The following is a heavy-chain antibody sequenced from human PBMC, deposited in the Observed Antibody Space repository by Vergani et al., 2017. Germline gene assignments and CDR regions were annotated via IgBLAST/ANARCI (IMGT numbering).Heavy chain of an antibody. D-gene: IGHD7-27*01. CDR1: GFSFSSHA. Sequence: EVRLLQSGGGLGQPGGSLRLSCEASGFSFSSHAMAWVRQAPGKGLEWVAVISGTGGSAYNAKSVKDRFTISRDNSQNTVYLQLKSLSADDTVIYYCARDRNSWGIKDGSLDYWGQGILVTVSS. J-gene: IGHJ4*02. V-gene: IGHV3-23*01. CDR2: ISGTGGSA. CDR3: ARDRNSWGIKDGSLDY.